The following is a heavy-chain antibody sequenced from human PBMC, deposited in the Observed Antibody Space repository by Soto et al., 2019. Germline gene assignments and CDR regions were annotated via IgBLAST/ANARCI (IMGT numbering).Heavy chain of an antibody. CDR3: GRDVIGHDNYETIGYYFAH. CDR1: GYTFTKFH. D-gene: IGHD3-16*01. V-gene: IGHV1-46*01. Sequence: QVQLIQFGAEVKKPRASVKVSCRASGYTFTKFHIHWVRQAPGQGLEWMGMIDPSGGVTRDAQRFQERITMTSDTSTSSVYMELRGLTSEDTAVYYCGRDVIGHDNYETIGYYFAHWGPGTLVTVSS. CDR2: IDPSGGVT. J-gene: IGHJ4*02.